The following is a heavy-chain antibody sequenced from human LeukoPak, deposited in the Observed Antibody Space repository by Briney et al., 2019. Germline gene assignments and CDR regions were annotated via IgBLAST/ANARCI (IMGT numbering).Heavy chain of an antibody. V-gene: IGHV3-23*01. CDR3: AKAPRDGYLRYYFDY. J-gene: IGHJ4*02. CDR2: ISSSGGST. CDR1: GFTFSSYS. D-gene: IGHD5-24*01. Sequence: GGSLRLSCAASGFTFSSYSMNWVRQAPGKGLEWVSSISSSGGSTYYADSVKGRFTISRDNSKNTLYLQMNSLRAEDAAVYYCAKAPRDGYLRYYFDYWGQGTLVTVSS.